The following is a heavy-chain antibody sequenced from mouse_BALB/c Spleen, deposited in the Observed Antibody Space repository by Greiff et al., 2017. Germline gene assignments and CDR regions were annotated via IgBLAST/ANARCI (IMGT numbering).Heavy chain of an antibody. Sequence: EVQGVESGGGLVQPGGSRKLSCAASGFTFSSFGMHWVRQAPEKGLEWVAYISSGSSTIYYADTVKGRFTISRDNPKNTLFLQMTSLRSEDTAMYYCARDYYGSSYRFAYWGQGTLVTVSA. CDR3: ARDYYGSSYRFAY. CDR2: ISSGSSTI. D-gene: IGHD1-1*01. CDR1: GFTFSSFG. J-gene: IGHJ3*01. V-gene: IGHV5-17*02.